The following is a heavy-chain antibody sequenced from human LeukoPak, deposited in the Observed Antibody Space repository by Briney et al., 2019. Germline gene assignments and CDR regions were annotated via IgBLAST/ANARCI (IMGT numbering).Heavy chain of an antibody. V-gene: IGHV1-2*02. CDR2: INPNSGGT. J-gene: IGHJ5*02. Sequence: ASVKVSCKASGYTFTGYYMHWVRQAPGQGLEWMGWINPNSGGTNYAQKFQGRVTMTRDTSISTAYMELSRLRSDDTAVYYCARPYCSSTNCYLPPWFDPWGQGTLVTVSS. CDR1: GYTFTGYY. CDR3: ARPYCSSTNCYLPPWFDP. D-gene: IGHD2-2*01.